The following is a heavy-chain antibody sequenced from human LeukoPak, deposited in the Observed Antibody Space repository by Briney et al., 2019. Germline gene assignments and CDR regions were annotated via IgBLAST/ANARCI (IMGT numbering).Heavy chain of an antibody. Sequence: PGGSLRLSCAASGFTFCNAWMNWVRQTPGKGLEWVGRIKSRTDGGTTDYAAPVKGRFTISRDDSKNTLYLQMSSLKTEDTAVYYCTTGVTYYYGSGSYYRRVVFDYWGQGTLATVSS. CDR2: IKSRTDGGTT. CDR1: GFTFCNAW. V-gene: IGHV3-15*01. J-gene: IGHJ4*02. D-gene: IGHD3-10*01. CDR3: TTGVTYYYGSGSYYRRVVFDY.